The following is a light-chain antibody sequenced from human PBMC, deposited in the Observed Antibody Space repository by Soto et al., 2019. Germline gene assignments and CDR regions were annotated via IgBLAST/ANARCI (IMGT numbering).Light chain of an antibody. Sequence: QSALTQPASVSGSPGQSITISCTGTTNDVGGYNYVSWYQQYPGKAPTLLLYDVTNRPSGVSDRFSGSKFGSTASLTISGLQAEDEADYYCTSYAGSSLLVVFGGGTKVTVL. V-gene: IGLV2-14*03. CDR2: DVT. J-gene: IGLJ2*01. CDR1: TNDVGGYNY. CDR3: TSYAGSSLLVV.